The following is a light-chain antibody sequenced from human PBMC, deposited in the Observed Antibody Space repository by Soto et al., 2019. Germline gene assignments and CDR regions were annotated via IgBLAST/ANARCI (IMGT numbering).Light chain of an antibody. J-gene: IGKJ4*01. CDR1: QTIGSW. CDR3: QQLNSYPALT. CDR2: DAS. V-gene: IGKV1-5*01. Sequence: DIQMTQSPSTLSASVGDRVTVTCRASQTIGSWLAWYQQKPGRAPKLLIFDASSLESGVPSRFSGNGSGTEFTLTISGLQPDDFATYYCQQLNSYPALTFGGGTKVDI.